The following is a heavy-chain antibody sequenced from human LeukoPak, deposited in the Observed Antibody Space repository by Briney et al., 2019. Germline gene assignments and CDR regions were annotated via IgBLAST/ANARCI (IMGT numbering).Heavy chain of an antibody. D-gene: IGHD1-26*01. CDR3: ARDRYSGSYYGY. CDR2: INPNSGGL. CDR1: GYTFTGYY. V-gene: IGHV1-2*02. J-gene: IGHJ4*02. Sequence: ASVKVSCKASGYTFTGYYIHWVRQAPGQGLEWMGCINPNSGGLKYAQKFQDRVTVTRDTSISTAYMELSRLRSDDTAVYYCARDRYSGSYYGYWGQGTLVTVSS.